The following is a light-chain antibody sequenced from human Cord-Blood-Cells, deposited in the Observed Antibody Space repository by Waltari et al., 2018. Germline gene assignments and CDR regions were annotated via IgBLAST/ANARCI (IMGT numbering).Light chain of an antibody. CDR1: QDISNY. V-gene: IGKV1-33*01. Sequence: DTQMTHSPSSLSASVGDRGTITCQASQDISNYLNWYQQKPGKAPKLLIYDASNLETGVPSRFSGSGSGTDFTLTISSLQPEDIATYYCQQYDNLPYTFGQGTKLEIK. CDR3: QQYDNLPYT. J-gene: IGKJ2*01. CDR2: DAS.